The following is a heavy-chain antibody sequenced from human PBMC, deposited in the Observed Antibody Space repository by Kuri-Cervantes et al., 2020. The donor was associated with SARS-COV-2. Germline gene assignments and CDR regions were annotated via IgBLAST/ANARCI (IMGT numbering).Heavy chain of an antibody. CDR1: GYTFTSYY. Sequence: ASVKVSCQACGYTFTSYYMHWVRQAPGQGLEWMGIINPSGGSTSYAQKFQGRVTMTRDTSTSTVYMELSSLRSEDTAVYYCARGLTHYDFWSGLYYYYYMDVWGKGTTVTVSS. CDR2: INPSGGST. CDR3: ARGLTHYDFWSGLYYYYYMDV. J-gene: IGHJ6*03. V-gene: IGHV1-46*01. D-gene: IGHD3-3*01.